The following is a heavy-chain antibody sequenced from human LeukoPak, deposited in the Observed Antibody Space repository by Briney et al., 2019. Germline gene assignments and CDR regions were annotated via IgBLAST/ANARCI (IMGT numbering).Heavy chain of an antibody. V-gene: IGHV3-74*03. Sequence: PGGSLRLSCAASGVDLSTFWMHWVRHAPGKGQMWVSQINNDGSDTKYAASVKGRFNISRENAKNPVFLQMNSLRAEDTAVYYCARDLPLWELPSDYWCQGTLVTVSS. D-gene: IGHD1-26*01. CDR2: INNDGSDT. CDR1: GVDLSTFW. J-gene: IGHJ4*02. CDR3: ARDLPLWELPSDY.